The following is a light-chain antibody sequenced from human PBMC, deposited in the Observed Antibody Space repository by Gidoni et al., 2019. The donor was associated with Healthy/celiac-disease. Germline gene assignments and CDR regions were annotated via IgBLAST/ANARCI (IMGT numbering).Light chain of an antibody. V-gene: IGKV3-15*01. Sequence: EIVLTQSPATLSVSPGGRATLSCRASQSVSSNLAWYQHKPGQAPRLLIYGSSTRATGIPARFSGSGSGTEFTLTISSLQSEDFAVYYCQQYNNWPPEITCGQGTRLEIK. J-gene: IGKJ5*01. CDR3: QQYNNWPPEIT. CDR1: QSVSSN. CDR2: GSS.